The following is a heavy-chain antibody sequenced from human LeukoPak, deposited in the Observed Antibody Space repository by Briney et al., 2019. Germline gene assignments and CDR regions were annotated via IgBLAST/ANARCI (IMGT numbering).Heavy chain of an antibody. J-gene: IGHJ5*02. D-gene: IGHD6-25*01. CDR2: LYYSGST. V-gene: IGHV4-39*07. CDR3: ARDCCGYRSWFDP. Sequence: SETLSLTCTVFGGSIIGEHFYWGWVRQPPGKGLEWIGSLYYSGSTYYNSSLKSRVTISVDTSKNQFSPSLTSVTAADTAVYYCARDCCGYRSWFDPWSQGTPVTVSS. CDR1: GGSIIGEHFY.